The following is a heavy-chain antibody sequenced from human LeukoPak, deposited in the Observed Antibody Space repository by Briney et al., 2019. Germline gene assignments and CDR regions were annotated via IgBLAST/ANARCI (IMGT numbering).Heavy chain of an antibody. J-gene: IGHJ6*02. CDR3: ASDWLYDRYYYYYGMDV. D-gene: IGHD2/OR15-2a*01. Sequence: PSQTLSLTCTVSGGSISSGGYYWSWIRQHPGKGLEWIGYIYYSGSTYYNPSLKSRVTISVDTSKNQFSLKLSSVTAADTAVYYCASDWLYDRYYYYYGMDVWGQGTTVTVSS. CDR1: GGSISSGGYY. CDR2: IYYSGST. V-gene: IGHV4-31*03.